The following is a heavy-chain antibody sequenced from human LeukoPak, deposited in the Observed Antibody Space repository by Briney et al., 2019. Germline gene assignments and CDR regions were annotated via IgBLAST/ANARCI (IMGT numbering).Heavy chain of an antibody. J-gene: IGHJ5*02. Sequence: SETLSLTCTVSGGSISSYYWSWIRQPPGKGLEWIGYIYYSGSTNYNPSLKSRVTISVDTSKNQFSLKLSSVTAADTAVYYCARFSSSWYWFDPWGQGTLVTVSS. D-gene: IGHD6-13*01. CDR3: ARFSSSWYWFDP. CDR2: IYYSGST. CDR1: GGSISSYY. V-gene: IGHV4-59*01.